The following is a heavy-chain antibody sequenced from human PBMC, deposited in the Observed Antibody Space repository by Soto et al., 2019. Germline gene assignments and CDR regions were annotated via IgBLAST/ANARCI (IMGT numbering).Heavy chain of an antibody. CDR1: GGSFSGYY. J-gene: IGHJ4*02. V-gene: IGHV4-34*01. D-gene: IGHD3-9*01. Sequence: SETLSLTCAVYGGSFSGYYWSWIRQPPGKGLEWIGEINHSGSTNYNPSLKSRVTISVDTSKNQFSLKLSSVTAADTAVYYCARGVLRCFDWLLLSGRTFYYWGQGTLVTVSS. CDR2: INHSGST. CDR3: ARGVLRCFDWLLLSGRTFYY.